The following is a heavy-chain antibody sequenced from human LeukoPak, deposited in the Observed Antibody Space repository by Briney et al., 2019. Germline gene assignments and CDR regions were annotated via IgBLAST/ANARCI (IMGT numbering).Heavy chain of an antibody. V-gene: IGHV3-48*02. Sequence: GGSLRLSCAASGFTFSSYSVIWARQAPGKGLEWVSYISYSSSTIYYADSVKGRFTISSDNAKNSLYLQMNSLRDEDTAVYYCARDLISGHYTFDYWGQGALVTVSS. D-gene: IGHD1-26*01. CDR1: GFTFSSYS. J-gene: IGHJ4*02. CDR3: ARDLISGHYTFDY. CDR2: ISYSSSTI.